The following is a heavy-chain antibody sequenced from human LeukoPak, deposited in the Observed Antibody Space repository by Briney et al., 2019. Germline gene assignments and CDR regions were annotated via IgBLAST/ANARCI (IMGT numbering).Heavy chain of an antibody. J-gene: IGHJ4*02. Sequence: ASVKASCKVAGYTLTELSMHWVRQAPGKGLEWMGGFDPEDGETIYAQKFQGRVTITRNTSISTAYMELSSLRSEDTAVYYCARLYCSSTSCSGNFFDYWGQGTLVTVSS. CDR1: GYTLTELS. CDR3: ARLYCSSTSCSGNFFDY. CDR2: FDPEDGET. D-gene: IGHD2-2*01. V-gene: IGHV1-24*01.